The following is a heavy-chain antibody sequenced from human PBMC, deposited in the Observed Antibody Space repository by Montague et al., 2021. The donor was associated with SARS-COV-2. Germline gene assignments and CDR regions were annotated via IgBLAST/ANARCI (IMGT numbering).Heavy chain of an antibody. D-gene: IGHD6-19*01. CDR3: ARLKGSGWNYCFDY. CDR2: LYYSGST. CDR1: GGSISSSNYY. Sequence: SETLSLTCTVSGGSISSSNYYWSWIRPPPGQGLEWIGYLYYSGSTNYNPSLKSRVTISVDTSKNQFSLKLSSVTAADTAVYYCARLKGSGWNYCFDYWGQGTLVTVSS. J-gene: IGHJ4*02. V-gene: IGHV4-61*01.